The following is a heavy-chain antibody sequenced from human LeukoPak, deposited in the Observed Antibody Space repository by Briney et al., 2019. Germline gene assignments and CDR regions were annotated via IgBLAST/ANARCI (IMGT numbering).Heavy chain of an antibody. V-gene: IGHV3-53*01. D-gene: IGHD4-17*01. CDR3: ARAGRDGDYLDGMDV. CDR2: IYSGGST. Sequence: QPGGSLRLSCAASGFTVSSNYMSWVRQAPGKGLEWVSFIYSGGSTYYADSVKGRFTISRDNSNNTLYLQMNSLRDEDTAVYYCARAGRDGDYLDGMDVWGEGTTVTV. J-gene: IGHJ6*02. CDR1: GFTVSSNY.